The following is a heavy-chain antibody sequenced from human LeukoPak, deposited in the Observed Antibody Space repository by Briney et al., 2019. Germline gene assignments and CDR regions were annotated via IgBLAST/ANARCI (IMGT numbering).Heavy chain of an antibody. Sequence: GSSVKVSCKASGGTFSSYTISWVRQAPGQGLEWMGRIIPILGMANYAQKCQGRVTITADKTTSTAYMELSSLRSEDTAVYYCASDRSSAVDAFDIWGQGTMVTVSS. D-gene: IGHD6-13*01. J-gene: IGHJ3*02. CDR3: ASDRSSAVDAFDI. V-gene: IGHV1-69*02. CDR1: GGTFSSYT. CDR2: IIPILGMA.